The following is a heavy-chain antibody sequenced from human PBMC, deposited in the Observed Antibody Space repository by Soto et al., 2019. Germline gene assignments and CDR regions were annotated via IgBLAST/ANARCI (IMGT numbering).Heavy chain of an antibody. V-gene: IGHV4-59*01. J-gene: IGHJ4*02. Sequence: SETLSLTCTVSGGSIRSYYWSWIRQPPGKGLEWIGYVYDSGRTNYNYKPSLKSRVTISVDTSKNQFSLNLRSVTAADTALYYCARDTAFNYWGQGDLVTVSS. CDR1: GGSIRSYY. CDR2: VYDSGRT. CDR3: ARDTAFNY. D-gene: IGHD4-17*01.